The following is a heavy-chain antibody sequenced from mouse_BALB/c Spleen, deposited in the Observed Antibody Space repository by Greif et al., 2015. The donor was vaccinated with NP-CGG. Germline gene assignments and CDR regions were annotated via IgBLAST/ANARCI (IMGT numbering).Heavy chain of an antibody. J-gene: IGHJ1*01. CDR1: GYTFTSYW. V-gene: IGHV1S81*02. CDR2: INPSNGRT. CDR3: AITTVDLYWYFDV. Sequence: QVQLKQSGAELVKPGASVKLSCKASGYTFTSYWMHWVKQRPGQGLEWIGEINPSNGRTNYNEKFKSKATLTVVKSSSTAYMQLSSLSSEDSAVYFCAITTVDLYWYFDVWGAGTTVTVSS. D-gene: IGHD1-1*01.